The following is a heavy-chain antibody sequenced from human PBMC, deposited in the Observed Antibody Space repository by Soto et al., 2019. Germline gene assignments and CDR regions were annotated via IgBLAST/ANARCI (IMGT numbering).Heavy chain of an antibody. CDR1: GGTFSSFT. Sequence: SVEVSCKASGGTFSSFTISWVLQAPGQGLEWMGGIIPIYGTANYAQKFQDRVTIIADASTTTAYMELSSLRSEDTAIYYCAKDRRADWESYYYYAMDVWGQGTTVTVSS. CDR3: AKDRRADWESYYYYAMDV. J-gene: IGHJ6*02. CDR2: IIPIYGTA. V-gene: IGHV1-69*13. D-gene: IGHD1-26*01.